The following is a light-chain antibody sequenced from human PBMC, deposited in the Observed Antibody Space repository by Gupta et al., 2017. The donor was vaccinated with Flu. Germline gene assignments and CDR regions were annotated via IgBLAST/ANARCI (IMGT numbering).Light chain of an antibody. CDR2: EVS. V-gene: IGLV2-14*01. CDR3: NSYTSSSTRV. Sequence: SITISCTGTSSDVGGYNYVSWYQQHPDKAPNLMIYEVSNRPSGVSNRFSVSKSGNTASLTISGLQAEDEADYYCNSYTSSSTRVFGGGTKLTVL. CDR1: SSDVGGYNY. J-gene: IGLJ3*02.